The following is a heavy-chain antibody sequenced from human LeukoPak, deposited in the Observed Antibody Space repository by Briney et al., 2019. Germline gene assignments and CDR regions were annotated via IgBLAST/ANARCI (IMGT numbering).Heavy chain of an antibody. J-gene: IGHJ6*02. V-gene: IGHV4-59*02. CDR1: GGSVTSYY. D-gene: IGHD1-7*01. CDR2: IYYSGST. Sequence: SETLSLTCTVSGGSVTSYYWSWIRQPPGKGLEWIGYIYYSGSTNYNPSLKSRVTISVDTSTNQFSLKLSSVTAADTAVYYCARDNWNYGSSMDVWGQGTTVTVSS. CDR3: ARDNWNYGSSMDV.